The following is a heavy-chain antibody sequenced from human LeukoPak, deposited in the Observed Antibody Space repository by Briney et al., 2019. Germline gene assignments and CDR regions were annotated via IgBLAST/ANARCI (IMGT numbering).Heavy chain of an antibody. V-gene: IGHV4-34*01. Sequence: SETLSLTCTVSGGSISSYYWSWIRQPPGKGLEWIGEINHSGSTNYNPSLKSRVTISVDTSKNQFSLKLSSVTAADTAVYYCARPGSFRSVRGVRDAFDIWGQGTMVTVSS. CDR1: GGSISSYY. D-gene: IGHD3-10*01. CDR3: ARPGSFRSVRGVRDAFDI. J-gene: IGHJ3*02. CDR2: INHSGST.